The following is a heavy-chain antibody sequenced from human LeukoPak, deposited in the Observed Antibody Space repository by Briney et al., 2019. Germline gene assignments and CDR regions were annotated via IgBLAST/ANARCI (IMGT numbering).Heavy chain of an antibody. Sequence: GGSLRLSRAASGFTVSTNYMRWARQAPGGGLEWVSVIYGDYSTYYADSVKGSFTICRDSSKNTLHLQMSSRIVEDAAVYYCEKGSSVAGTIFGYWGQGTLVTVSS. J-gene: IGHJ4*02. CDR1: GFTVSTNY. CDR2: IYGDYST. D-gene: IGHD6-19*01. V-gene: IGHV3-66*01. CDR3: EKGSSVAGTIFGY.